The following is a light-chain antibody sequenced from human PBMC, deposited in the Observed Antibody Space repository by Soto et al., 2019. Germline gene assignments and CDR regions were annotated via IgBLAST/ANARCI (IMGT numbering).Light chain of an antibody. CDR2: EVS. CDR1: SSDVGAYNY. CDR3: SSYITSSTYV. Sequence: QSALTQPASVSGSPGQSITISCAATSSDVGAYNYVSWYQQHPDKAPKLMIYEVSNRPSGVSNRFSGSKSGNTASLTISGLQAEDEADYYCSSYITSSTYVFGTGTKLTVL. V-gene: IGLV2-14*01. J-gene: IGLJ1*01.